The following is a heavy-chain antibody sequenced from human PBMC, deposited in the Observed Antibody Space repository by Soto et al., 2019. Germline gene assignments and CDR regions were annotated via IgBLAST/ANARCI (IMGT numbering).Heavy chain of an antibody. J-gene: IGHJ6*02. CDR1: GGSISSGGYY. V-gene: IGHV4-61*08. CDR3: ARDRAYGMDV. Sequence: SETLSLTCTVSGGSISSGGYYWSWIRQPPGKGLEWIGYIYYSGSTNYNPSLKSRVTISVDTSKNQFSLKLSSVTAADTAVYYCARDRAYGMDVWGQGTTVTVSS. CDR2: IYYSGST.